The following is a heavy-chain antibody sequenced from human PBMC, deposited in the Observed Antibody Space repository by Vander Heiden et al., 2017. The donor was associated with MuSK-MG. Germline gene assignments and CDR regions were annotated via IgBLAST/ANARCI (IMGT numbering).Heavy chain of an antibody. CDR2: ISGGGTNT. Sequence: ELQLLEAGGGLIQPGGSLRLSCTASGLIFSNYAMTWVRQAPGKGLEWVSTISGGGTNTYYADSVKGRFTISRDNSKNTLYLQMNSLRADDTAMYFCTKCLAEGGICYFDNWGQGTLVTASS. CDR1: GLIFSNYA. CDR3: TKCLAEGGICYFDN. D-gene: IGHD3-3*02. J-gene: IGHJ4*02. V-gene: IGHV3-23*01.